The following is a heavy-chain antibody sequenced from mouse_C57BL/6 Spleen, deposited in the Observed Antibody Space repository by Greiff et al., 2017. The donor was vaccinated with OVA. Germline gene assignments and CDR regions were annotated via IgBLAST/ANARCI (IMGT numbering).Heavy chain of an antibody. J-gene: IGHJ4*01. CDR2: IDPSDSYT. CDR1: GYTFTSYW. D-gene: IGHD3-2*02. Sequence: VQLQQPGAELVMPGASVKLSCKASGYTFTSYWMHWVKQRPGQGLEWIGEIDPSDSYTNYNQKFKGKSTLTVDKSSSTAYMQLSSLTSEDSAVYYCARSNDSSGYGYAMDYWGQGTSVTVSS. V-gene: IGHV1-69*01. CDR3: ARSNDSSGYGYAMDY.